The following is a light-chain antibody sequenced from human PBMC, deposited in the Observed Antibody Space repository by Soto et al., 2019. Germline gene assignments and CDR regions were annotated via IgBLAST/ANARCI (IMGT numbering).Light chain of an antibody. CDR2: SAS. J-gene: IGKJ2*01. V-gene: IGKV3-15*01. CDR3: QQGHSWPLT. CDR1: QSISTE. Sequence: EIAMTQSPATLSVSPWERATLSCRASQSISTELAWYQQIPGQPTRLLIDSASTRATGVPARFTGSGSGSEFILTISGMQSEDFAIYYCQQGHSWPLTFGQGTRLEI.